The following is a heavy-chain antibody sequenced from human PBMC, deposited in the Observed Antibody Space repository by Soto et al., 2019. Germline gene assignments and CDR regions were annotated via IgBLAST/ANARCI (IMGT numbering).Heavy chain of an antibody. CDR2: IYESGST. CDR1: GYSISGYY. Sequence: PXETLSLTCTVAGYSISGYYWGWIRQSPGKRLEWIGYIYESGSTNFNPSLKSRVTMPIDTSKSQFSLKLSSVTIADTAVYYCARCGRSGYNYIYGMDVWGQGTTVTVSS. J-gene: IGHJ6*02. V-gene: IGHV4-59*01. D-gene: IGHD3-3*01. CDR3: ARCGRSGYNYIYGMDV.